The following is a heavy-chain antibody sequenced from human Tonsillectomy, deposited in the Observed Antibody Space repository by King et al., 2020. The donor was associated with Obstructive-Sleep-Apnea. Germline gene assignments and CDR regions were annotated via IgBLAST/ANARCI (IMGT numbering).Heavy chain of an antibody. CDR1: ESAFSKWW. CDR3: PTSAFYAWVD. V-gene: IGHV3-7*03. J-gene: IGHJ4*02. D-gene: IGHD5/OR15-5a*01. CDR2: INADGTTR. Sequence: VQLVESGGDLVQPGGSLRLSCVVSESAFSKWWMTWVRQAPGRGLEWVANINADGTTRHYAEAVKGRFTVSRDNAKNSVYLQMNSLRAEDPAVYYCPTSAFYAWVDWGQGTLVAVSS.